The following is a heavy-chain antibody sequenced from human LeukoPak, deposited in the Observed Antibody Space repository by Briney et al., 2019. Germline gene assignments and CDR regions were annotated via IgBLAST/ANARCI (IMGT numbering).Heavy chain of an antibody. CDR1: GGSISSYY. V-gene: IGHV4-59*08. D-gene: IGHD6-13*01. CDR3: ARTWGSSWYGGAFDI. J-gene: IGHJ3*02. Sequence: SETLSLTCTVSGGSISSYYWSWIWQPPGKGLEWIGYIYYSGSTNYNPSLKSRVTISVDTSKNQFSLKLSSVTAADTAVYYCARTWGSSWYGGAFDIWGQGTMATVSS. CDR2: IYYSGST.